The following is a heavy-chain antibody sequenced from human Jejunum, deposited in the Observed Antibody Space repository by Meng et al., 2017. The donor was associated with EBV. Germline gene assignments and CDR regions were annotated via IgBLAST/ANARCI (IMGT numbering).Heavy chain of an antibody. J-gene: IGHJ4*02. D-gene: IGHD3-22*01. V-gene: IGHV1-69*06. CDR2: IIPIFGRT. Sequence: VQVVRPGDEVKKPGSSVKVSCKASGGTFSSYVINWVRQAPGQGLEWMGGIIPIFGRTNYALEFQDRVTITADKFTSTVYMEMSSLKSEDTAVYYCARDQGRDYDSSTYYTHWGRGTLVTVSS. CDR3: ARDQGRDYDSSTYYTH. CDR1: GGTFSSYV.